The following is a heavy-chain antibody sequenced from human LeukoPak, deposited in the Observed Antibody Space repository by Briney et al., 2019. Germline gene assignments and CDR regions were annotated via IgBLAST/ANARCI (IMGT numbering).Heavy chain of an antibody. D-gene: IGHD5-18*01. V-gene: IGHV3-48*01. CDR2: ISSSSSTI. CDR1: GFTFSSYS. Sequence: GGSLRLSCAAPGFTFSSYSMNWVRQAPGKGLEWVSYISSSSSTIYYADSVKGRFTISRDNAKNSLYLQMNSLRAEDTAVYYCARDRGYSYGYGDYWGQGTLVTVSS. CDR3: ARDRGYSYGYGDY. J-gene: IGHJ4*02.